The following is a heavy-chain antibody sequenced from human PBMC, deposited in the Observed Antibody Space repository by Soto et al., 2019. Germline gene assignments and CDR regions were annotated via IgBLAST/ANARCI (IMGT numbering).Heavy chain of an antibody. CDR1: GGSVSSGSYY. D-gene: IGHD2-2*01. CDR3: ARSPNIVVVPAASWFDP. Sequence: KPSETLSLTCTVSGGSVSSGSYYWSWIRQPPGKGLEWIGYIYYSGSTNYSPSLKSRVTISVDTSKNQFSLKLSSVTAADTAVYYCARSPNIVVVPAASWFDPWGQGTLVTVSS. J-gene: IGHJ5*02. CDR2: IYYSGST. V-gene: IGHV4-61*01.